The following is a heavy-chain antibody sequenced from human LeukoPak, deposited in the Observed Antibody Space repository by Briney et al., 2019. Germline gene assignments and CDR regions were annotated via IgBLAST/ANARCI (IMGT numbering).Heavy chain of an antibody. D-gene: IGHD6-13*01. V-gene: IGHV3-30-3*01. CDR2: ISYDGSNK. CDR3: TREGGYGSSWPIDY. Sequence: GGSLRLSWAASGFTFSSYGMHWVRQAPGKGLEWVAGISYDGSNKYYADSVKGRFTISRDNSKNTMYLKTNSLRTEDKAVYYCTREGGYGSSWPIDYWGQGTLVTVSS. J-gene: IGHJ4*02. CDR1: GFTFSSYG.